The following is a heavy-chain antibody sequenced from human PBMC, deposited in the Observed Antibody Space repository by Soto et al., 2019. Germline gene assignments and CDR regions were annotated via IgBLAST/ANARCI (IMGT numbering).Heavy chain of an antibody. CDR3: ARARWGAYYYDSSGYYHFDY. V-gene: IGHV3-53*01. D-gene: IGHD3-22*01. CDR2: IYSGGST. CDR1: GFTVSSNY. Sequence: GGSLRLSCAASGFTVSSNYMSWVRQAPGKGLEWVSVIYSGGSTYYADSVKGRFTISRDNSKNTLYLQMNSLRAEDTAVYYCARARWGAYYYDSSGYYHFDYWGQGTLVTVSS. J-gene: IGHJ4*02.